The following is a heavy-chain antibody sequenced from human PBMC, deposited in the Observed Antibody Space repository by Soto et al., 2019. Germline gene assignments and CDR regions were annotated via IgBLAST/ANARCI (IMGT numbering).Heavy chain of an antibody. V-gene: IGHV4-34*01. CDR2: INHGGST. Sequence: SETLSLTCAVYGESFIGYYWTWIRQSPGKGLEWIGEINHGGSTNYNPSLKSRVTISIDTSKNLFSLKLTSVTAADTSVYYGARTDIVTTNWFDPWGQGTLVTVSS. J-gene: IGHJ5*02. CDR3: ARTDIVTTNWFDP. CDR1: GESFIGYY. D-gene: IGHD5-12*01.